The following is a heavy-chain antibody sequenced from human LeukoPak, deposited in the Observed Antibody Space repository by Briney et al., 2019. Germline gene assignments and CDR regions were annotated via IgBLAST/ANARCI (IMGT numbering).Heavy chain of an antibody. CDR3: ARARSGYSYGYESWFDP. CDR2: IYYSGST. D-gene: IGHD5-18*01. CDR1: GGSISSSSYY. Sequence: PSETLSLTCTVSGGSISSSSYYWGWIRQPPGKGLEWIGSIYYSGSTYYNPFLKSRVTISVDTSKNQFSLKLSSVTAADTAVYYCARARSGYSYGYESWFDPWGQGTLVTVSS. J-gene: IGHJ5*02. V-gene: IGHV4-39*01.